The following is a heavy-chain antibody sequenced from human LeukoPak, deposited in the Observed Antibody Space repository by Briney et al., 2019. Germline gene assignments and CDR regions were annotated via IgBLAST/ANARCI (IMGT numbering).Heavy chain of an antibody. CDR1: GGSISSYY. D-gene: IGHD3-22*01. Sequence: KTSETLSLTCTVSGGSISSYYWSWIRQPAGKGLEWIGRIYTSGSTNYNPSLKSRVTMSVDTSKNQFSLKLSSVTAADTAVYYCARRADYYDSSGPGDDAFDIRGQGTMVTVSS. J-gene: IGHJ3*02. V-gene: IGHV4-4*07. CDR2: IYTSGST. CDR3: ARRADYYDSSGPGDDAFDI.